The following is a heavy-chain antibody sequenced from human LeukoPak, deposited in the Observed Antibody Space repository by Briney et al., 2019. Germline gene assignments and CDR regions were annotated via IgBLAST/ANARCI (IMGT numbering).Heavy chain of an antibody. CDR1: GFTFSTYA. CDR3: AKDLRPDGRYDFDH. V-gene: IGHV3-23*01. Sequence: GGSLRLSGAASGFTFSTYAMNWVRQAPGKGLEWVSVIVGNGGGIHYADSVKGRFSISRDNSGNTVYLQMNSLRVEDTAVYYCAKDLRPDGRYDFDHWGQGTLVTVS. CDR2: IVGNGGGI. J-gene: IGHJ4*02. D-gene: IGHD5-12*01.